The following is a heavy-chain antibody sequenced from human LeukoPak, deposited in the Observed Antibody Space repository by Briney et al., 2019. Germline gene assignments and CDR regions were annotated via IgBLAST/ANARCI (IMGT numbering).Heavy chain of an antibody. D-gene: IGHD2-2*01. CDR2: IYYST. CDR3: VRGPYCSSTSCQDHYYYYYMDV. CDR1: GGSISSYY. Sequence: SETLSLTCTVSGGSISSYYWSWIRQPPGKGLEWIGYIYYSTNYNPSLKSRVTISVDTSKNQFSLKLSSVTAADTAVYYCVRGPYCSSTSCQDHYYYYYMDVWGKGTTVTVSS. J-gene: IGHJ6*03. V-gene: IGHV4-59*01.